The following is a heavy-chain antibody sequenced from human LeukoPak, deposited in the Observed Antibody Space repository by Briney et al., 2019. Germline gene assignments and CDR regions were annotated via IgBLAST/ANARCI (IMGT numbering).Heavy chain of an antibody. J-gene: IGHJ4*02. CDR2: LYYSGNT. CDR3: ARVGILGDTDY. V-gene: IGHV4-39*07. Sequence: SETLSLTCTVSGGSINSSSSYWGWLRQPPGKGLEWIGSLYYSGNTYYNPSLKSRVTISVDMSKNQFSLKLTSVTAADTAVYYCARVGILGDTDYWGQGTLVTVSS. CDR1: GGSINSSSSY. D-gene: IGHD1-26*01.